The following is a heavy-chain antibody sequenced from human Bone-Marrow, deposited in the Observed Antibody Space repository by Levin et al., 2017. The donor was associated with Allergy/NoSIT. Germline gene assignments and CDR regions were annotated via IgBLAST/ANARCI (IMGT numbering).Heavy chain of an antibody. CDR2: THYTAET. J-gene: IGHJ6*03. Sequence: SETLSLMCTVSGGSISNHYWSWIRQTPERGLEWISYTHYTAETNYNPSLKSRLTMSIDMSKNQLSLKLSSVTAADSAVYYCARHASAPSANDYHMDVWGTGTTVIVSS. CDR1: GGSISNHY. CDR3: ARHASAPSANDYHMDV. V-gene: IGHV4-59*11. D-gene: IGHD4/OR15-4a*01.